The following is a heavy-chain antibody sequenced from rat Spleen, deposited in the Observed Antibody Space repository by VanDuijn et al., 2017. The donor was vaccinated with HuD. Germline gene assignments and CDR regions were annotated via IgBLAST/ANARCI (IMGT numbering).Heavy chain of an antibody. V-gene: IGHV5-7*01. CDR1: GFTFSDYN. CDR2: ITDDGSGT. J-gene: IGHJ1*01. CDR3: ARQRNSGYYWYFDF. Sequence: EVQLVESGGDLVQPGRSLKLSCAASGFTFSDYNMAWVRQAPKKGLEWVATITDDGSGTYYRDSVKGRFTISRDNAKSTLYLQMNSLRSEDTATYYCARQRNSGYYWYFDFWGPGTMVTVSS. D-gene: IGHD4-3*01.